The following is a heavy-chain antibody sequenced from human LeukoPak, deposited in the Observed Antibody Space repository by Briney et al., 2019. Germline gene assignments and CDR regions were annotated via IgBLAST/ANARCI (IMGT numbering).Heavy chain of an antibody. V-gene: IGHV1-18*01. Sequence: ASVKVSCKASGYTFTSYGISWVRQAPGQGLEWMGWISAYNGNTNYAQKLQGRVTMTTDTSTSTAYMELRSLRSDDTAVYYCAREANNLAVAGNNWFDPWGQGTLVTVSS. J-gene: IGHJ5*02. CDR3: AREANNLAVAGNNWFDP. D-gene: IGHD6-19*01. CDR1: GYTFTSYG. CDR2: ISAYNGNT.